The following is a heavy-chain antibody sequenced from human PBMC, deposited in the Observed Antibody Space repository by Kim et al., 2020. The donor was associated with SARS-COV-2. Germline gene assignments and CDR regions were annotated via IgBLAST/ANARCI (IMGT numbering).Heavy chain of an antibody. CDR1: GFTFSSYD. CDR2: ISYDGSNK. Sequence: GGSLRLSCAASGFTFSSYDMHWVRQAPGKGLEWVTVISYDGSNKYYADSVKGRFTISRDNSKNTLYLQMNSLRAEDTAVYYCANALSYYYDSSGTVFWHWGQGTLVPVSS. CDR3: ANALSYYYDSSGTVFWH. D-gene: IGHD3-22*01. V-gene: IGHV3-30*18. J-gene: IGHJ1*01.